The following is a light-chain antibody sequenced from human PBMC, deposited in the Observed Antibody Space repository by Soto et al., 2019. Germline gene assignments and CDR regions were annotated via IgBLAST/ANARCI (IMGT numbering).Light chain of an antibody. CDR2: DAS. Sequence: EIVLTQSPATLSLSPGEGATLSCRAGQSVSSSVAWYQQKPGQPPRLLIYDASNRATGIPVRFSCSGSGTDFTLTISSLEPEDFAVYYCQQRSDWVTFGGGTKVEL. J-gene: IGKJ4*01. CDR1: QSVSSS. V-gene: IGKV3-11*01. CDR3: QQRSDWVT.